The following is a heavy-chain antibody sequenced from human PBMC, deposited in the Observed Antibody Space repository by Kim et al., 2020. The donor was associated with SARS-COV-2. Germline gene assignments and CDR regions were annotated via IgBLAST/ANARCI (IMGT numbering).Heavy chain of an antibody. V-gene: IGHV3-30*04. CDR1: GFTFSSYA. D-gene: IGHD6-13*01. J-gene: IGHJ4*02. CDR3: ARDRQPAGISYFDY. CDR2: ISYDGSNK. Sequence: GGSLRLSCAASGFTFSSYAMHWVRQAPGKGLEWVAVISYDGSNKYYADSVKGRFTISRDNSKNTLYLQMNSLRAEDTAVYYCARDRQPAGISYFDYWGQGTLVTVSS.